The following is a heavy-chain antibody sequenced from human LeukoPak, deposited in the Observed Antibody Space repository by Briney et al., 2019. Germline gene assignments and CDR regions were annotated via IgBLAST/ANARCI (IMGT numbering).Heavy chain of an antibody. Sequence: ASVKVSCKASGYTFTGYYMHWVRQATGQGLEWMGWINPNSGGTNYAQKFQGRVTMTRDTSISTAYMELSRLRSDDTAVYYCARVYVGNSSSWYIPYYYGMDVWGQGTTVTVSS. D-gene: IGHD6-13*01. V-gene: IGHV1-2*02. CDR2: INPNSGGT. CDR3: ARVYVGNSSSWYIPYYYGMDV. J-gene: IGHJ6*02. CDR1: GYTFTGYY.